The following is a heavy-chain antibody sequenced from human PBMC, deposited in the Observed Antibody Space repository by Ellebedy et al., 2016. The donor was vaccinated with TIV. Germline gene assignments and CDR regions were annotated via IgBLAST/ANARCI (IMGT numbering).Heavy chain of an antibody. J-gene: IGHJ3*02. CDR2: IDWDDDT. CDR3: ARNSRDDFDI. V-gene: IGHV2-70*04. Sequence: SGPTLVKPTQTLTLTCTLSGLSVSSNGMRVNWIRQAPGKALEWLGRIDWDDDTFYSTSLKTRLTISKDTSKNQVFLTMTDMDPVDTATYYCARNSRDDFDIWGQGTRVTVSS. CDR1: GLSVSSNGMR.